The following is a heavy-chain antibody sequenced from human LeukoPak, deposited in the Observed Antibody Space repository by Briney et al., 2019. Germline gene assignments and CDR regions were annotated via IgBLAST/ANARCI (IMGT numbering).Heavy chain of an antibody. Sequence: GGSLRLSCAPSGFTFSHAWMSWVRQAPGKGLEWVGRNKSKTGGGTTDYAAPVKGRFTISRDDSKNTLYLQMNSLKMEDSAVYYCSTDYLYDILTGSKYWGEGTLVTVSS. CDR3: STDYLYDILTGSKY. J-gene: IGHJ4*02. V-gene: IGHV3-15*01. D-gene: IGHD3-9*01. CDR2: NKSKTGGGTT. CDR1: GFTFSHAW.